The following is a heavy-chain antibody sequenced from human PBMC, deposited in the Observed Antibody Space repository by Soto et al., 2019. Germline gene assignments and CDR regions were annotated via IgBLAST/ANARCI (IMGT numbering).Heavy chain of an antibody. Sequence: SETLSLTCTVSGGSISSGDYYWNWIGHPPGKGLEWIGFMYNRGSTYYNPSLKSRVTISVDTSKNQFSLKLTSVTAADTAVYYCARNDYDYVWESPGGDAFDIWGQGTLVTVSS. CDR3: ARNDYDYVWESPGGDAFDI. V-gene: IGHV4-30-4*01. D-gene: IGHD3-16*01. CDR1: GGSISSGDYY. CDR2: MYNRGST. J-gene: IGHJ3*02.